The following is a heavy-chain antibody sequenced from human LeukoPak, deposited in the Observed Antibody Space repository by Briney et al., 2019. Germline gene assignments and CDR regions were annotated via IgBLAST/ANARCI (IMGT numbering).Heavy chain of an antibody. Sequence: GGSLRLSCAASGFTFSSYGMHWVRQAPGKGLEWVAVIWYDGSNKYYADSVKGRFIISRDNSKNTLYLQMNSLRAEDTAVYYCARDPSPTSGYCSGGSCYPGAYWGQGTLVTVSS. CDR2: IWYDGSNK. CDR3: ARDPSPTSGYCSGGSCYPGAY. D-gene: IGHD2-15*01. V-gene: IGHV3-33*01. J-gene: IGHJ4*02. CDR1: GFTFSSYG.